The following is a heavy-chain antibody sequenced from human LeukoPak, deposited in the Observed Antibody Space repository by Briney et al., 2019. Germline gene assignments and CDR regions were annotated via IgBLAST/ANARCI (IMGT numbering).Heavy chain of an antibody. Sequence: SVKVSCKASGYTFNIYGISWARQAPGQGLEWMGGIIPIFGTANYAQKFQGRVTITADESTSTAYMELSSLRSEDTAVYYCARDRKGYYYDSSGYGDFDYWGQGTLVTVSS. D-gene: IGHD3-22*01. J-gene: IGHJ4*02. CDR1: GYTFNIYG. CDR3: ARDRKGYYYDSSGYGDFDY. CDR2: IIPIFGTA. V-gene: IGHV1-69*13.